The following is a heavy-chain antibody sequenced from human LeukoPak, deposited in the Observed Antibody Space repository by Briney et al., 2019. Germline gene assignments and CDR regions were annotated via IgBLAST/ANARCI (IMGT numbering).Heavy chain of an antibody. CDR3: ARGGSYYDFWSGYYDYYYYMDV. Sequence: SETLSLTCTVSGGSISSSSYYWGWVRQPPGKGLEWIGSIYYSGSTYYNPSLKSRVTISLDTSKNQFSLRLTSVTAADTAVYYCARGGSYYDFWSGYYDYYYYMDVWGKGTTVTVS. D-gene: IGHD3-3*01. CDR2: IYYSGST. J-gene: IGHJ6*03. CDR1: GGSISSSSYY. V-gene: IGHV4-39*07.